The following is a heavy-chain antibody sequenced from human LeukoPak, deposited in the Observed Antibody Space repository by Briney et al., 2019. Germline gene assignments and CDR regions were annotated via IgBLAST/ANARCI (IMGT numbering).Heavy chain of an antibody. Sequence: PGRSLRLSCAASGFTFSSYGMHWDRQAPGKGLEWVAVISYDGSNKYYADSVKGRFTISRDNSKNTLYLQMNSLRAEDTAVYYCASEISYQLLIPNPFDYWGQGTLVTVSS. J-gene: IGHJ4*02. CDR1: GFTFSSYG. CDR2: ISYDGSNK. D-gene: IGHD2-2*01. V-gene: IGHV3-30*03. CDR3: ASEISYQLLIPNPFDY.